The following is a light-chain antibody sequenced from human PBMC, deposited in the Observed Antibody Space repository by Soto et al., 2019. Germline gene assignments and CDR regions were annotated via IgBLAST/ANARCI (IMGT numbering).Light chain of an antibody. V-gene: IGLV2-14*03. CDR3: SSYTTSNTRQIV. CDR2: GVS. J-gene: IGLJ1*01. Sequence: QSALTQPASVSGSPGQSITISCTGTSSDVGGYNYVSWYQHHPGKAPKLMIYGVSNRPSGVSNRFSGSKSGNTASLTISGLQPEEEADYYCSSYTTSNTRQIVFGTGTKVTVL. CDR1: SSDVGGYNY.